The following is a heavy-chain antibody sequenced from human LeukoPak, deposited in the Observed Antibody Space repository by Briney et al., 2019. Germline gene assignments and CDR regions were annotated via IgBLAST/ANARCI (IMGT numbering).Heavy chain of an antibody. Sequence: PGGSLRLSCAASGFTFGTYGMHWVRQAPGKGLEWVAVIWYDGSNKYYADSVKGRFTISRDNSKNTLYLQMNSLRAEDTAVYYCARSPILYQSDFDYWGQGTLVTVSS. J-gene: IGHJ4*02. CDR2: IWYDGSNK. D-gene: IGHD2-8*01. CDR3: ARSPILYQSDFDY. V-gene: IGHV3-33*01. CDR1: GFTFGTYG.